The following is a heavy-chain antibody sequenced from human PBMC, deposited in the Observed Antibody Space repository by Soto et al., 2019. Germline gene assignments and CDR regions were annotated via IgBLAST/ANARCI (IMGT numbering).Heavy chain of an antibody. CDR2: IYYTGST. CDR1: GGSISRYY. CDR3: ARGEGAAPGILPAAINWFDP. J-gene: IGHJ5*02. D-gene: IGHD2-2*02. Sequence: PSEALSVTCTVAGGSISRYYWSWIRQPPGKGLEWIGNIYYTGSTSYNPSLKSRVTISLDTSKNQFSLKVNSVTAADTAVYYCARGEGAAPGILPAAINWFDPWGQGTMVT. V-gene: IGHV4-59*01.